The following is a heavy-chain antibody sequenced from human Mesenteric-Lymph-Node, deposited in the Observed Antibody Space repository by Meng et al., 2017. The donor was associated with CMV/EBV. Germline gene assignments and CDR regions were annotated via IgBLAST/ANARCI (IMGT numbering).Heavy chain of an antibody. CDR3: ARGDRITIFGVVTDYGMDV. CDR2: IHHSGNT. CDR1: GYSITDGYY. J-gene: IGHJ6*02. Sequence: SETLSLTCTVSGYSITDGYYWGWIRQPPGKGLEWIGSIHHSGNTYYSPSLKSRVTISVDTSKNQFSLKLSSVTAADTAVYYCARGDRITIFGVVTDYGMDVWGQGTTVTVSS. D-gene: IGHD3-3*01. V-gene: IGHV4-38-2*02.